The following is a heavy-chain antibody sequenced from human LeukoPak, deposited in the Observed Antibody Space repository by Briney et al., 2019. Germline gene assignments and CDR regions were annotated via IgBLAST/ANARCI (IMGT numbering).Heavy chain of an antibody. CDR1: GGSISSYY. J-gene: IGHJ4*02. CDR3: ARVSQDIVVVPAATFFDY. CDR2: IYYSGST. Sequence: SETLSLTCTVSGGSISSYYWSWIRQPPGKGLERIGYIYYSGSTNYNPSLKSRVTISVDTSKNQFSLKLSSVTAADTAVYYCARVSQDIVVVPAATFFDYWGQGTLVTVSS. D-gene: IGHD2-2*01. V-gene: IGHV4-59*01.